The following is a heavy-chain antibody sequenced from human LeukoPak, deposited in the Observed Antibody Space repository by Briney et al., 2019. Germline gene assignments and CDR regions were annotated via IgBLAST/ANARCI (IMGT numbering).Heavy chain of an antibody. CDR2: IIPIFGTA. V-gene: IGHV1-69*13. Sequence: SVKVSCKASGGTFSSYAISWVRQAPGQGLEWMGGIIPIFGTANYAQKFQGRVTITADESTSTACMGLSSLRSDDTAVYYCARDPPGSSGEYFQHWGQGTLVTVSS. J-gene: IGHJ1*01. D-gene: IGHD6-19*01. CDR3: ARDPPGSSGEYFQH. CDR1: GGTFSSYA.